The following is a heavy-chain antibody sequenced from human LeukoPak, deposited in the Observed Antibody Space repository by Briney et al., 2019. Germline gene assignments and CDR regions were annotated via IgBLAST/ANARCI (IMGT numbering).Heavy chain of an antibody. Sequence: ASVKVSCKASGYTFTGYYMHWVRQAPGQGLEWMGWIDPNSGDTKYTQKFQGRVTMTRDTSISTAYMELTRLRSDDTAVYYCARDPAVTGTGEWIDYWGQGTLVTVSS. V-gene: IGHV1-2*02. CDR3: ARDPAVTGTGEWIDY. CDR2: IDPNSGDT. J-gene: IGHJ4*02. D-gene: IGHD2-8*02. CDR1: GYTFTGYY.